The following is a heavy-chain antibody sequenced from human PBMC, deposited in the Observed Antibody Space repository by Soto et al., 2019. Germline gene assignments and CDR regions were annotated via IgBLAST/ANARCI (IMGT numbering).Heavy chain of an antibody. V-gene: IGHV2-70*01. CDR3: ARIRSTAMEEYYFDY. CDR1: WFSLSTSGMC. Sequence: SGPTLVNPTQTLTLTCTFSWFSLSTSGMCVSWIRQPPGKALEWLALIDWDDDKYYSTSLKTRLTISKDTSKNQVVLTMTNMDPVDTATYYCARIRSTAMEEYYFDYWGQGTLVTVSS. D-gene: IGHD5-18*01. CDR2: IDWDDDK. J-gene: IGHJ4*02.